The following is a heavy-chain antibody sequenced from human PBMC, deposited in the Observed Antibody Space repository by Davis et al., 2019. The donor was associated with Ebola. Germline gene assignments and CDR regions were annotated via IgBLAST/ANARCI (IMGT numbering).Heavy chain of an antibody. CDR1: GYTFTNYA. CDR2: INTGNGDT. CDR3: ARNEDV. V-gene: IGHV1-3*04. J-gene: IGHJ6*02. Sequence: ASVKVSCKTSGYTFTNYAIHWVRQAPGQGLEWMGWINTGNGDTRYSRKFQDRVTITRDTSASTAYMELYSLRSEDTAVYYCARNEDVWGQGTTVTVSS.